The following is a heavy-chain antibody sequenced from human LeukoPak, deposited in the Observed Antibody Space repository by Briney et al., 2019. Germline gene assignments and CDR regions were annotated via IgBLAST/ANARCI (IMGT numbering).Heavy chain of an antibody. CDR2: IYYSGST. Sequence: SETLSLTCTVSGGSISIGGYYWSWIRQHPGKGLEWIGYIYYSGSTYYNPSLKSRVTISVDTSKNQFSLKLSSVTAADTAVYYCARDRIRNWFDPWGQGTLVTVSS. CDR3: ARDRIRNWFDP. V-gene: IGHV4-31*03. J-gene: IGHJ5*02. D-gene: IGHD2-21*01. CDR1: GGSISIGGYY.